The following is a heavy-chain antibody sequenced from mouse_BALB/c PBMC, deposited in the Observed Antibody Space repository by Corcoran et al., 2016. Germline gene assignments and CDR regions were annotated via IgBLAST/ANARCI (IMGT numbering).Heavy chain of an antibody. V-gene: IGHV8-12*01. D-gene: IGHD1-1*01. J-gene: IGHJ2*01. CDR3: ARRAEGGYYGY. CDR2: SYWDDDK. Sequence: QVTQTESGPGILQPSQTLSRTCSGSGFSLSTSGMGVSWIRQPSGKGLEWRAHSYWDDDKRYNPSLKSRITSSKDTSRNQVFLKITSVDTADTATYYCARRAEGGYYGYWGQGTTLTVSS. CDR1: GFSLSTSGMG.